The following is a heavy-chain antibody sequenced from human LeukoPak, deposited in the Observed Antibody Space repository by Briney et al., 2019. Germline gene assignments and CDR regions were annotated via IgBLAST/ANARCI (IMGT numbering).Heavy chain of an antibody. CDR1: GYTFTSYY. CDR3: ARGYCSGGSCQGGDY. V-gene: IGHV1-46*01. J-gene: IGHJ4*02. CDR2: ISPSGGST. Sequence: GASVKVSFKASGYTFTSYYMHWVRQAPGQGLEWMGIISPSGGSTSYAQKFQGRVTMTRDTSTSTVYMELSRLRSDDTAVYYCARGYCSGGSCQGGDYWGQGTLVTVSS. D-gene: IGHD2-15*01.